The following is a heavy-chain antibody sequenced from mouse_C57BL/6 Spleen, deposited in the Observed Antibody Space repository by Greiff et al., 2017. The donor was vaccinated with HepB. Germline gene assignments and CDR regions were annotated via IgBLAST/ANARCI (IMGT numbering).Heavy chain of an antibody. J-gene: IGHJ4*01. CDR3: ARGDSSGYRAMDY. Sequence: VQLQQSGAELAKPGASVKLSCKASGYTFTSYWMHWVKQRPGQGLEWIGYINPSSGYTKYNQKVKDKATLNADKSSSTAYMQLSSLTYEDSAVYYCARGDSSGYRAMDYWGQGTSVTVSS. CDR1: GYTFTSYW. D-gene: IGHD3-2*02. V-gene: IGHV1-7*01. CDR2: INPSSGYT.